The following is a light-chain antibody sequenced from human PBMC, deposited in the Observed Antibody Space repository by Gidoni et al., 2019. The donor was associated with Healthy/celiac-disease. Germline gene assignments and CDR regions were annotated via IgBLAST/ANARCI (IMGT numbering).Light chain of an antibody. Sequence: EIVLTQSPGTLSLSPGERATLSCRASQSVSSSYFAWHQQKPGQAPRLLIYGASSGSGTDFTLTISRLETEDFAVYYCQQYGSSPPITFGQGTRLEIK. CDR1: QSVSSSY. CDR2: GAS. J-gene: IGKJ5*01. CDR3: QQYGSSPPIT. V-gene: IGKV3-20*01.